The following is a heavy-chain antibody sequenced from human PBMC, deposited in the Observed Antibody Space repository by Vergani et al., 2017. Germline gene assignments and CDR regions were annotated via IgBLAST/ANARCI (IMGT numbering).Heavy chain of an antibody. D-gene: IGHD4-11*01. V-gene: IGHV4-34*01. J-gene: IGHJ6*02. CDR3: SRVNTETNVRLYYYYCMDV. CDR2: IDHTGRP. CDR1: GGSFTSYH. Sequence: QVQLQQWGGGLLKPSETLSLTCVVNGGSFTSYHWTWVRQSPGEGLVWVGDIDHTGRPDYNPSLKSRLTMSVDKSHNKFPLTLNYVTATDTAIYYCSRVNTETNVRLYYYYCMDVWGQGTAVTVS.